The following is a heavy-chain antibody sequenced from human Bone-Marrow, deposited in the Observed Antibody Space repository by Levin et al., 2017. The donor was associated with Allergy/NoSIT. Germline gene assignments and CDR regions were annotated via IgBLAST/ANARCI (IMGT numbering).Heavy chain of an antibody. CDR1: GFTFSDHY. V-gene: IGHV3-72*01. J-gene: IGHJ4*02. Sequence: PGGSLRLSCAASGFTFSDHYMDWVRQAPGKGLEWVGRSRNKAYNYTTEYAASVTGRFFISRDESKNSLSLEMNSLKTEDTAVYYCARGTDYYDGGGYYSALPFDYWGQGALVTVSS. D-gene: IGHD3-22*01. CDR2: SRNKAYNYTT. CDR3: ARGTDYYDGGGYYSALPFDY.